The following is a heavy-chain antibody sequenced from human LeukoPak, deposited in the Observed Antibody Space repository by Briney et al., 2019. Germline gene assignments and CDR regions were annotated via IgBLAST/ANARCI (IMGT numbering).Heavy chain of an antibody. Sequence: SETLSLTCAVSGYSISSGYYWGWIRQPPGKGLEWIGSIYHSGSTYYNPSLESRVTISVDTSKNQFSLKLSSVTAADTAVYYCARRFGIGAFDYWGQGTLVTVSS. J-gene: IGHJ4*02. CDR3: ARRFGIGAFDY. CDR2: IYHSGST. D-gene: IGHD2/OR15-2a*01. V-gene: IGHV4-38-2*01. CDR1: GYSISSGYY.